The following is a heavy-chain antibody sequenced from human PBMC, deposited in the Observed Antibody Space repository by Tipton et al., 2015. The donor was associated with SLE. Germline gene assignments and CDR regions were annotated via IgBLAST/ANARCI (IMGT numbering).Heavy chain of an antibody. CDR2: ISHSGTT. CDR1: GGSISSGGHY. D-gene: IGHD5-18*01. J-gene: IGHJ6*03. CDR3: ARGPADTYMAYYYMDV. V-gene: IGHV4-31*03. Sequence: TLSLTCTVSGGSISSGGHYWRWIRQHPGKGLEWVGYISHSGTTYYNPSLESRVTISVDTSKNQFSLKMSSMTAADTAVYYCARGPADTYMAYYYMDVWGKGTTVTVSS.